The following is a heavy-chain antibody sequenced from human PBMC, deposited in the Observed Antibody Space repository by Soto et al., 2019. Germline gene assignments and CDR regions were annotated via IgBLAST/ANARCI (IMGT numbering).Heavy chain of an antibody. J-gene: IGHJ3*02. CDR2: INPSGGST. D-gene: IGHD3-22*01. CDR1: GCTLTSHY. CDR3: ARGLYYDSSGRMGAFDI. Sequence: ASVKVSCKASGCTLTSHYMHWVRQAPGQGPEWMGIINPSGGSTSYDQKFQGRVTMTRDTSTSTVYMELSSLRSEDTAVYYCARGLYYDSSGRMGAFDIWGQGTMVTVSS. V-gene: IGHV1-46*01.